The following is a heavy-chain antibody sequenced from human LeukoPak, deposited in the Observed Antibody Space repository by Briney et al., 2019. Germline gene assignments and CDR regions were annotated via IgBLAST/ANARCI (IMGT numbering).Heavy chain of an antibody. CDR3: ARDPYSGNYGAYYYYYMDV. J-gene: IGHJ6*03. CDR2: ISSGSTI. V-gene: IGHV3-48*03. CDR1: GFTFSSYE. Sequence: GGSLRLSCAASGFTFSSYEMNWDRQAPGKGLEWVSYISSGSTIYYADSVKGRFTISRDNAKNSLYLQMDSLRVEDTAVYYCARDPYSGNYGAYYYYYMDVWGKGTTVTISS. D-gene: IGHD1-26*01.